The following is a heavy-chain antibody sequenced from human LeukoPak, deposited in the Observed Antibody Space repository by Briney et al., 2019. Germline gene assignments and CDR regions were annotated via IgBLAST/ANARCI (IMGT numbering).Heavy chain of an antibody. Sequence: PSQTLSLTCTVSGGSISSGDYYWSWIRQPPGKGLEWIGYIYYSGSTYYNPSLKSRVTISVDRSKNQFSLKLSSVTAADTAVYYCARVDHYYGSGSYYPWGQGTLVTVSS. CDR2: IYYSGST. CDR3: ARVDHYYGSGSYYP. J-gene: IGHJ5*02. CDR1: GGSISSGDYY. D-gene: IGHD3-10*01. V-gene: IGHV4-30-4*01.